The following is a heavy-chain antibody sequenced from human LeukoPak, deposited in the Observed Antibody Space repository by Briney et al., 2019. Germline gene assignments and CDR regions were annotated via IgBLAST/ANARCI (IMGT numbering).Heavy chain of an antibody. J-gene: IGHJ4*02. CDR3: ATVSEYYENSESPLDN. CDR1: GHPLIDLA. D-gene: IGHD3-22*01. CDR2: FDPEDGER. V-gene: IGHV1-24*01. Sequence: GASVTVSFKVSGHPLIDLAIHWVRQAPERGFEWMGRFDPEDGERIYAPKFQGRVTMTEDTSTDTGHMELSSLRSEDTAVYYCATVSEYYENSESPLDNWGQGTLVTVSS.